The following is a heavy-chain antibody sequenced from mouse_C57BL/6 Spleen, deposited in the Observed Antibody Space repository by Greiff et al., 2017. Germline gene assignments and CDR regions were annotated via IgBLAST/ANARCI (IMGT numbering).Heavy chain of an antibody. CDR1: GFTFSSYA. Sequence: EVPRVESGGGLVKPGGSLKLSCAASGFTFSSYAMSWVRQTPEKRLEWVATISDGGSYTYYPDNVKGRFTISRDNAKNNLYLQMSHLKSEDTAMYYCARVNWDGYFDVWGTGTTVTVSS. CDR2: ISDGGSYT. J-gene: IGHJ1*03. D-gene: IGHD4-1*01. CDR3: ARVNWDGYFDV. V-gene: IGHV5-4*01.